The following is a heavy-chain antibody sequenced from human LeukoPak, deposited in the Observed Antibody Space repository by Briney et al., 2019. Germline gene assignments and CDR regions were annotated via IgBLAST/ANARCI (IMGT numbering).Heavy chain of an antibody. CDR2: ISYDGSNK. V-gene: IGHV3-30*18. Sequence: PGGSLRLSCAASGFTFSSYGMHWVRQAPGKGLEWVAVISYDGSNKYYADSVKGRFTISRDNSKNTLYLQMNSLRAEDTAVYYCAKGGSPTVTKRGDYFDYWGQGTLVTVSS. CDR3: AKGGSPTVTKRGDYFDY. J-gene: IGHJ4*02. CDR1: GFTFSSYG. D-gene: IGHD4-17*01.